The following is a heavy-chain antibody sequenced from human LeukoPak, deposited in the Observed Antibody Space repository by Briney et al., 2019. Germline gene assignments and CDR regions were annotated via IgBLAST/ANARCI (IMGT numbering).Heavy chain of an antibody. CDR2: IYYSGST. V-gene: IGHV4-39*07. CDR3: ARDSTYYYDRGVYYYYGMDV. D-gene: IGHD3-22*01. J-gene: IGHJ6*02. CDR1: GGSISSSSYY. Sequence: PSETLSLTCTVSGGSISSSSYYWGWIRQPPGKGLEWIGSIYYSGSTYYNPSLKSRVTISVDTSKNQFSLKLSSVTAADTAAYYCARDSTYYYDRGVYYYYGMDVWGQGTTVTVSS.